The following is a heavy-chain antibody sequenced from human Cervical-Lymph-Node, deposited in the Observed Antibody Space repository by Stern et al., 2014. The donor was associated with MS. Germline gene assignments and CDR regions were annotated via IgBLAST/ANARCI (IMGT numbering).Heavy chain of an antibody. CDR2: LYHAGNT. V-gene: IGHV4-39*01. CDR3: ARLGILVNAFDI. Sequence: QVQLQESGPGLVKPSETLSLTCSVSGGSISSSGYYWGWIRQTPGRGLDWVGSLYHAGNTYYNPSLKSRVTISVDTSQRQVSPKVTSVTAADTAVYYCARLGILVNAFDIWGQGTVVTVSS. J-gene: IGHJ3*02. CDR1: GGSISSSGYY. D-gene: IGHD2/OR15-2a*01.